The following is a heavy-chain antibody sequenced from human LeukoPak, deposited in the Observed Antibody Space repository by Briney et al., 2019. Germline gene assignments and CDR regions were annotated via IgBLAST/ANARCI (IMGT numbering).Heavy chain of an antibody. D-gene: IGHD1-26*01. J-gene: IGHJ4*02. CDR2: TYYRSKWYN. CDR3: ARGGGAQDY. Sequence: SQTLSLTCAISGDSVSSNSAGWSWIRQSPPRGLEWLGRTYYRSKWYNDYAVSVKSRIIINPDTSKNQFSLQLNSVTPEDTAVYYCARGGGAQDYWGQGTLVTVSS. V-gene: IGHV6-1*01. CDR1: GDSVSSNSAG.